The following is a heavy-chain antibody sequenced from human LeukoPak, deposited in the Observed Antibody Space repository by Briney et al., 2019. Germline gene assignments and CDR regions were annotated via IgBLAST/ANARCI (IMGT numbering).Heavy chain of an antibody. D-gene: IGHD4-17*01. V-gene: IGHV3-48*03. CDR2: ISSSGGTI. CDR1: GFTFSSYE. CDR3: TRLRYGDYG. J-gene: IGHJ4*02. Sequence: GGSLRLSCAASGFTFSSYEMNWVRQAPGKGLEWVSYISSSGGTIYYADSVKGRFTISRDNAKNSLYLQMNSPRGEDTAVYYCTRLRYGDYGWGQGTLVTVSS.